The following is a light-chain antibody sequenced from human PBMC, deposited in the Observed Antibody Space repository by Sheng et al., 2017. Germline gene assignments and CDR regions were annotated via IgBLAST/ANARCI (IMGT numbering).Light chain of an antibody. CDR3: QHLSTYPRG. CDR1: QGISSY. CDR2: AAS. V-gene: IGKV1-9*01. J-gene: IGKJ2*03. Sequence: IQLTQSPSSLSASVGDRVTITCRASQGISSYLAWYQQKPGKAPNLLIYAASTLQSGVPSRFSGSGSGTDFTLTISSLQPEDFATYYCQHLSTYPRGFGQGTKLEIK.